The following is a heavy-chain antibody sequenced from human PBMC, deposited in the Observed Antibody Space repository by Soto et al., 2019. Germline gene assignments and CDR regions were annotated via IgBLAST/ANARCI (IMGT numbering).Heavy chain of an antibody. Sequence: GGSLRLSCAASGFTFTNAWINWVRQALGKGLEWVGRIKSKTDGGTTDYAEPVKGRFAISRDDSNNMVYLQMNSLKIEDTAVYYCTTDSYSTIIIVRFDYWGHGTQVTVSS. CDR1: GFTFTNAW. CDR2: IKSKTDGGTT. D-gene: IGHD3-22*01. CDR3: TTDSYSTIIIVRFDY. V-gene: IGHV3-15*07. J-gene: IGHJ4*01.